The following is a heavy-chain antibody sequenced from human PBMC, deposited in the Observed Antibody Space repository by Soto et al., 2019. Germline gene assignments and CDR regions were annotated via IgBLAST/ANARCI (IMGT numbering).Heavy chain of an antibody. D-gene: IGHD6-13*01. J-gene: IGHJ4*02. CDR1: GFTFSTYW. CDR2: IKEDGSDK. Sequence: GGSLRLSCAASGFTFSTYWMSWVRQAPGKGLEWVANIKEDGSDKYYVDSVKGRFTISRDNAKNSLYLQMNSLRAEDTAVYYCARDSSSSWYGYWGQGTLVTVSS. V-gene: IGHV3-7*01. CDR3: ARDSSSSWYGY.